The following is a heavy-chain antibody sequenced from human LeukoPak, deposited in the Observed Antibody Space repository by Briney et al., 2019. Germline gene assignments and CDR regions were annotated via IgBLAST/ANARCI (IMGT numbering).Heavy chain of an antibody. D-gene: IGHD1-26*01. J-gene: IGHJ4*02. V-gene: IGHV1-8*01. CDR3: ARAYSGRYFDY. CDR1: VDTFTSYD. CDR2: MSPNSGNT. Sequence: GASVKVSCKASVDTFTSYDINWVRQATGQGLEWMGWMSPNSGNTGYAQKFQGRVTMTRNTSISTAYMELSSLRSEDTAVYYCARAYSGRYFDYWGQGTLVTVSS.